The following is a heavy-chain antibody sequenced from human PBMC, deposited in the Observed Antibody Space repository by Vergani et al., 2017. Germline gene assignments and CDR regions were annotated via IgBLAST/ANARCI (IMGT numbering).Heavy chain of an antibody. Sequence: QVQLVQSGAEVKKPGASVKVSCKASGYTFNSYGISWVRQAPGKGLEWMGWISAYNGNTNYAQKLQCRVTMTTDTATMTAYMELRSLRSVDTAVYYCASASSGLSYLCDYYYYGMDVWGQGTTVTVSS. CDR3: ASASSGLSYLCDYYYYGMDV. CDR1: GYTFNSYG. J-gene: IGHJ6*02. D-gene: IGHD6-19*01. CDR2: ISAYNGNT. V-gene: IGHV1-18*04.